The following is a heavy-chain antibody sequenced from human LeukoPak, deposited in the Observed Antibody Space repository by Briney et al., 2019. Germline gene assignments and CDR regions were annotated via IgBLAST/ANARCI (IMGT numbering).Heavy chain of an antibody. Sequence: SETLSLTCSVSGGSISSYYWSWIRQPPGKGLEWIGYIYYSGSTNYNPSLKSRVTISVDTSKNQFSLKLSSVTAADTAVYYCAKTVGGGALDIWGQGTMVTVSS. J-gene: IGHJ3*02. CDR2: IYYSGST. V-gene: IGHV4-59*08. CDR3: AKTVGGGALDI. CDR1: GGSISSYY. D-gene: IGHD1-26*01.